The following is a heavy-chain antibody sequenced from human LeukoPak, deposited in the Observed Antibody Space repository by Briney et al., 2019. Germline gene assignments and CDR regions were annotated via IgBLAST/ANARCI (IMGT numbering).Heavy chain of an antibody. J-gene: IGHJ4*02. CDR1: GFTFSSYA. Sequence: GGSLRLSCAASGFTFSSYAGNWVRQAAGKGLQWVSEISSSTGSTYYADSVKGRFTISRDNTQNTLYLHMNSLRAEHPAVYYCAPRSVDTSVFIDYWGQGPLVTVSS. CDR3: APRSVDTSVFIDY. D-gene: IGHD5-18*01. V-gene: IGHV3-23*01. CDR2: ISSSTGST.